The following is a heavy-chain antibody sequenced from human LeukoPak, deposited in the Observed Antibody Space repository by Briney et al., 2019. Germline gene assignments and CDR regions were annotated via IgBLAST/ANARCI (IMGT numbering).Heavy chain of an antibody. CDR2: IHHRGTV. CDR3: ARVTQYDTSAYSRNYYYVDV. Sequence: SETLSLTCTVSDGSISGTNYYWAWFRQPPGKGPEWIGNIHHRGTVYYNPSLKSRVTISVDTSKNQFPLNLVSVTAADTAVYFCARVTQYDTSAYSRNYYYVDVWGKGTTVTVSS. V-gene: IGHV4-39*06. J-gene: IGHJ6*03. D-gene: IGHD3-22*01. CDR1: DGSISGTNYY.